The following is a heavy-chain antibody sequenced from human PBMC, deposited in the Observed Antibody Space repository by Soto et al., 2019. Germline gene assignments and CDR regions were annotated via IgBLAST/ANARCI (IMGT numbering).Heavy chain of an antibody. V-gene: IGHV4-4*02. CDR3: ARVAVAGYGFSFDY. CDR2: IYHSGST. D-gene: IGHD6-19*01. J-gene: IGHJ4*02. Sequence: SETLSLTCAVSSGSISSSNWWSWVRQPPGKGLEWIGEIYHSGSTNYNPSLKSRVTISVDKSKNQFSLKLSSVTAADTAVYYCARVAVAGYGFSFDYWGQGTLVTVSS. CDR1: SGSISSSNW.